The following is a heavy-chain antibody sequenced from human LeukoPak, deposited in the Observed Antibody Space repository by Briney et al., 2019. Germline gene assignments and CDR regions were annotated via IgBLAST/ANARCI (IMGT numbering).Heavy chain of an antibody. CDR2: IYYSGST. V-gene: IGHV4-30-4*01. J-gene: IGHJ4*02. D-gene: IGHD5-18*01. Sequence: PSQTLSLTCTVSGGSISSGDYYWSWIRQPPGKGLEWIGYIYYSGSTYYNPSLKSRVTISVDTSKNQFSLKLSSVTAADMAVYYCARVRTAMVLYFDYWGQGTLVTVSS. CDR3: ARVRTAMVLYFDY. CDR1: GGSISSGDYY.